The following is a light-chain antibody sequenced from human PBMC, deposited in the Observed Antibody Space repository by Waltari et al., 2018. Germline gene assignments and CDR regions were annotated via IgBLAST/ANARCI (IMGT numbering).Light chain of an antibody. CDR1: QSITTS. Sequence: DIQMTQSPSTLSASVGDTVIISFRASQSITTSVVWYQQKPGKAPDVLIYGASNLESGVPSRFSGSGSGTEFTLTISSLQPDDFATYYCQQYKSYKTFGQGTRVEIK. V-gene: IGKV1-5*03. J-gene: IGKJ1*01. CDR3: QQYKSYKT. CDR2: GAS.